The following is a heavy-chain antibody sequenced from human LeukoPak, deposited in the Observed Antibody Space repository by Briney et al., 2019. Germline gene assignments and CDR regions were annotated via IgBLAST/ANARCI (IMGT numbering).Heavy chain of an antibody. D-gene: IGHD2-15*01. CDR2: IIPILGIA. CDR1: GGTFSSYT. J-gene: IGHJ4*02. V-gene: IGHV1-69*02. Sequence: SVKDSCKASGGTFSSYTISWVRQAPGQGLEWMGRIIPILGIANYAQKFQGRVTITADKSTSTAYMELSSLRSEDTAVYYCARAHCSGGSCYFDYWGQGTLVTVSS. CDR3: ARAHCSGGSCYFDY.